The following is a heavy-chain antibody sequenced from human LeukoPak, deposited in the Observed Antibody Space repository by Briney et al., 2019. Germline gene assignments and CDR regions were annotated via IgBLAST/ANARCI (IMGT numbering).Heavy chain of an antibody. Sequence: GGSLRLSCAASGFTFSSYPMSWIPEAPGKGVEWVSDISGSGGSKYYADSVKGRFTISRDSSKNTLYLQMNSLRAEDTAVYCCAKSDYYFWSVPYTYYYYYMDVWGKGTTVTVSS. CDR3: AKSDYYFWSVPYTYYYYYMDV. J-gene: IGHJ6*03. CDR2: ISGSGGSK. CDR1: GFTFSSYP. D-gene: IGHD3-3*01. V-gene: IGHV3-23*01.